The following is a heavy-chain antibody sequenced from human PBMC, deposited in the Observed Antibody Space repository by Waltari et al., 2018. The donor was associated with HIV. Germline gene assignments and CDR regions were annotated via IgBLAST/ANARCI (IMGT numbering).Heavy chain of an antibody. D-gene: IGHD3-9*01. Sequence: VRLVPSGGHLAPPGQSLRLSCATPGSYFADSALSWVGQAPGKGLGWIGFIRSNSYGGSADYGASVKGRFIISRDDSANVAYLQLNDLRDDDTAFYYCLRDVGVSDNIFTGHLFDPWGQGTLVTVSS. CDR3: LRDVGVSDNIFTGHLFDP. CDR1: GSYFADSA. V-gene: IGHV3-49*04. J-gene: IGHJ5*02. CDR2: IRSNSYGGSA.